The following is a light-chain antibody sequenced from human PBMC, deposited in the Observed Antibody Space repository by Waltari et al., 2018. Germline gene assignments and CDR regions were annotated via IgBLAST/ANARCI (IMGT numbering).Light chain of an antibody. CDR2: KVS. CDR3: LQNTYWPFS. Sequence: DVVMNQSPLSLPVTLGQPASISCRSSQSLVHSDGTTYLNWFHQRPGQSPRRLIYKVSNRESGVPDRFSGSGSGTDFTLKISRVEAEDVGIYYCLQNTYWPFSFGQGTKLEIK. V-gene: IGKV2-30*02. CDR1: QSLVHSDGTTY. J-gene: IGKJ2*03.